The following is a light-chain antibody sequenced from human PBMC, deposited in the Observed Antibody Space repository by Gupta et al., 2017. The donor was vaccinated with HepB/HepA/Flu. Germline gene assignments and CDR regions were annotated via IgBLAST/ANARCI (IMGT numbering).Light chain of an antibody. CDR1: QRVTSNY. CDR3: HQYGSTPRT. V-gene: IGKV3-20*01. CDR2: GIS. Sequence: EIVLTQPPGTLSLSPGERATLSCRASQRVTSNYLAWYQQKPGQAPRLLIYGISNRATGIPDRFSGSGSGTDFTLTISRLEPEDFAVYYCHQYGSTPRTFGQGTKVKIK. J-gene: IGKJ1*01.